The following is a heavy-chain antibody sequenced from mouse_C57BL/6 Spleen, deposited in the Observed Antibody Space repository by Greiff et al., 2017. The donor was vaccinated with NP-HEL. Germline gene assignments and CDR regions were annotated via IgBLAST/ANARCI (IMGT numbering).Heavy chain of an antibody. J-gene: IGHJ2*01. V-gene: IGHV5-4*01. Sequence: EVQRVESGGGLVKPGGSLKLSCAASGFTFSSYAMSWVRQTPEKRLEWVATISDGGSYTYYPDNVKGRFTISRDNAKNNLYLQMSHLKSEDTAMYYCARGGGSSPRDYFDYWGQGTTLTVSS. CDR3: ARGGGSSPRDYFDY. CDR1: GFTFSSYA. CDR2: ISDGGSYT. D-gene: IGHD1-1*01.